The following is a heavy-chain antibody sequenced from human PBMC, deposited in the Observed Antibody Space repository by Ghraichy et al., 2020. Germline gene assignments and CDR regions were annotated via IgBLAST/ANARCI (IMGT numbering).Heavy chain of an antibody. J-gene: IGHJ4*02. D-gene: IGHD3-10*01. CDR2: IKQDGSEK. Sequence: GALNISCAASGFTFSSYWMSWVRQAPGKGLEWVANIKQDGSEKYYVDSVKGRFTISRDNAKNSLYLQMNSLRAEDAAVYYCARDRDAAADWGQGTLVTVSS. V-gene: IGHV3-7*01. CDR1: GFTFSSYW. CDR3: ARDRDAAAD.